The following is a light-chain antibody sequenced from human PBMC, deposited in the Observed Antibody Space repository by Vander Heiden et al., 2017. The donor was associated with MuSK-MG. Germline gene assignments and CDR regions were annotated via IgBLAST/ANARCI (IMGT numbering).Light chain of an antibody. CDR2: EVS. CDR3: SSHTSSSTWV. CDR1: SSDVGGYNY. Sequence: QSPLTQPASLPGSPGRSITISCTGTSSDVGGYNYVSWYQQHPGKAPKLMIYEVSNRPSGVSNRFSGSKSGNTASLSISGLQAEDEADYYCSSHTSSSTWVFGGGTKLTVL. V-gene: IGLV2-14*01. J-gene: IGLJ3*02.